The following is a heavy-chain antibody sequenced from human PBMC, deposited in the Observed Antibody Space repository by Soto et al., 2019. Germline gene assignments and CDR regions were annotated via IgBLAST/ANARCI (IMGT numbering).Heavy chain of an antibody. CDR2: INPNGGGT. V-gene: IGHV1-46*01. CDR3: ARDSSASATSYSFDN. D-gene: IGHD6-25*01. CDR1: GYKFINHY. Sequence: QVQLVQSGAEVKKPGASVKVSCKASGYKFINHYMHWVQQVPGVGLEWMGIINPNGGGTDYSQKFQGRVTMTRDTSANTVHMELSSLRSEDTGVYFCARDSSASATSYSFDNWGQGTLVTVSS. J-gene: IGHJ4*02.